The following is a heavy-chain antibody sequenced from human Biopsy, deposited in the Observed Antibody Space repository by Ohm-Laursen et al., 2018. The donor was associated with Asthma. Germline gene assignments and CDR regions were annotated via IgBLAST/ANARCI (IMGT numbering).Heavy chain of an antibody. V-gene: IGHV3-30*01. J-gene: IGHJ3*02. CDR1: GFSFSNFA. CDR2: ISKDASTQ. Sequence: SLRLSCAAFGFSFSNFAIHWVRQAPGKGLEWVGVISKDASTQDYADSVKGRFTMARDNSKNTLDLQMNSLRGEDTAVYYCVRDGTDDAFDIWGQGTVVSVSS. D-gene: IGHD1-1*01. CDR3: VRDGTDDAFDI.